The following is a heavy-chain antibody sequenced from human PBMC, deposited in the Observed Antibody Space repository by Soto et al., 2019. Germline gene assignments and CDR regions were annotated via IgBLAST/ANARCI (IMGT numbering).Heavy chain of an antibody. V-gene: IGHV1-69*06. CDR2: IIPIFGTA. Sequence: GXSVKVSCKASVGTFSSYAISWVRQAPGQGLEWMGGIIPIFGTANYAQKFQGRVTITADKSTSTAYMELSSLRSEDAAVYYCARDRAQQLAQTISYYYGMDVWGQGTTVTVSS. CDR3: ARDRAQQLAQTISYYYGMDV. J-gene: IGHJ6*02. CDR1: VGTFSSYA. D-gene: IGHD6-13*01.